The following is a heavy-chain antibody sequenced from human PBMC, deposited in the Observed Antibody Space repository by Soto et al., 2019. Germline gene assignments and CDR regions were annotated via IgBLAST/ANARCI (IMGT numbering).Heavy chain of an antibody. CDR2: IYSGGST. Sequence: EVQLVESGGGLIQPGGSLGLSCEASGFTVSSNYMSWVRQAPGKGLDWDSVIYSGGSTFYADSVKGRFTISRDNSRNTVYLQMNRLRVEDTAVYYCVGEARGHWGQGTLVTVSS. CDR3: VGEARGH. V-gene: IGHV3-53*01. J-gene: IGHJ4*02. D-gene: IGHD3-16*01. CDR1: GFTVSSNY.